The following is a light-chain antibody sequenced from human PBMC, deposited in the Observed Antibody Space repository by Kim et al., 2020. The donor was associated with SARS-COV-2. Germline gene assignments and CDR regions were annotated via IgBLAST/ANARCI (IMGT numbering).Light chain of an antibody. V-gene: IGLV2-8*01. Sequence: GQSVTISCTGTRSDVGGYSSVSWYQQHPGKAPKLMIYEVTKRPSGVPDRFSGSKSGNTASLTVSGLRAEDEADYYCSSYGGSNNFVFGTGTKVTVL. CDR1: RSDVGGYSS. CDR2: EVT. CDR3: SSYGGSNNFV. J-gene: IGLJ1*01.